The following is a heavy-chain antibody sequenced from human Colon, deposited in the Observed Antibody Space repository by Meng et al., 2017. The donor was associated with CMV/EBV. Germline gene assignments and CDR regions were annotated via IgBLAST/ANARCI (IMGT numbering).Heavy chain of an antibody. V-gene: IGHV4-34*01. CDR1: YY. Sequence: YYWSWIRQPPGKWLEWIGAINHDGTTNYNLSLKSRLTVSVDTSKNQISLNLTSVTAADTAVYYCAREGTLGGYCSSTSCYRNRPFDYWGQGTLVTVSS. CDR2: INHDGTT. J-gene: IGHJ4*02. CDR3: AREGTLGGYCSSTSCYRNRPFDY. D-gene: IGHD2-2*01.